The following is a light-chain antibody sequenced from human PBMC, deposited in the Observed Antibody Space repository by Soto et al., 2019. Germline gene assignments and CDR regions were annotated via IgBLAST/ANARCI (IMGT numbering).Light chain of an antibody. V-gene: IGKV3-20*01. J-gene: IGKJ4*01. CDR1: QSVSSN. CDR2: GAS. CDR3: QQYGVSPT. Sequence: EIVMTQSPATLSVSPGERDTLSCRASQSVSSNLAWYQQKPGQAPRLLIYGASGRAAGIPDRFSGSGSGTDFTLSISRLEPEDFAVYYCQQYGVSPTFGGGTKVDIK.